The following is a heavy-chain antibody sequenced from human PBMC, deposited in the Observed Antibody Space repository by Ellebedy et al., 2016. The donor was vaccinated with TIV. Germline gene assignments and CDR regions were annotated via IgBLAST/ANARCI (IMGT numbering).Heavy chain of an antibody. D-gene: IGHD2-8*01. CDR2: ISSSGSTI. Sequence: GESLKISCAASGFTFSDYYMSWIRQAPGKGLEWVSYISSSGSTIYYADSVKGRFTISRDNAKNTLYLQMNSLRAEDTAVYYCALLIADTSHDAFDIWGQGTMVTVSS. J-gene: IGHJ3*02. CDR3: ALLIADTSHDAFDI. CDR1: GFTFSDYY. V-gene: IGHV3-11*04.